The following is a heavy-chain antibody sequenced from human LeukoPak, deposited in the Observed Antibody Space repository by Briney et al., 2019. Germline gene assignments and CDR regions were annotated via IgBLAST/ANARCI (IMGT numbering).Heavy chain of an antibody. V-gene: IGHV4-4*07. CDR2: IYTSGST. Sequence: SETLSLTCTVSGGSFSSYYWSWIRQPAGKGLEWIGRIYTSGSTNYNPSLKSRVTMSVDTSKNQFSLKLSSVTAADTAVYYCARGLRLGELSSSTYYFDYWGQGTLVTVSS. D-gene: IGHD3-16*02. CDR1: GGSFSSYY. CDR3: ARGLRLGELSSSTYYFDY. J-gene: IGHJ4*02.